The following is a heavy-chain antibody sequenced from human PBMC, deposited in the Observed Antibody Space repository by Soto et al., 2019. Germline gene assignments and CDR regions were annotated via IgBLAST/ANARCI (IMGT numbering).Heavy chain of an antibody. Sequence: PSETLSLTCTVSGGSISSYYWSWIRQPPGKGLEWIGYIYYTGSTNYNPALKSRVTISVDTSKNQFSLKLSSVTAADTAVYYCERHASSSPRRFFDSWGQGTLVTVSS. J-gene: IGHJ4*02. CDR3: ERHASSSPRRFFDS. V-gene: IGHV4-59*08. CDR2: IYYTGST. CDR1: GGSISSYY. D-gene: IGHD6-19*01.